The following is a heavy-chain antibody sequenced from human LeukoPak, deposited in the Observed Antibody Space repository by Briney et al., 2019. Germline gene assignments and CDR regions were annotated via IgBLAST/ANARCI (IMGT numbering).Heavy chain of an antibody. J-gene: IGHJ4*02. Sequence: ASVKVSCKASGYTFTSYYMHWVRQAPGQGLEWMGIINPSGGSTSYAQKLQGRVTMTTDTSTSTAYMELRSLRSDDTAVYYCARDFFCSSTSCYGRVVDYWGQGTLVTVSS. CDR2: INPSGGST. V-gene: IGHV1-46*01. CDR3: ARDFFCSSTSCYGRVVDY. CDR1: GYTFTSYY. D-gene: IGHD2-2*01.